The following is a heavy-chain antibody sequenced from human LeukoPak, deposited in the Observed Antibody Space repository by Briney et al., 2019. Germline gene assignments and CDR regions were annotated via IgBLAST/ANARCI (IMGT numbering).Heavy chain of an antibody. D-gene: IGHD3-9*01. Sequence: SETLSLTCTVSGGSISSYYWSWLRQPPGKGLEWIGYIYYSGSTNYNPSLKSRVTISVDTSKNQFSLKLSSVTAADTAVYYCATGEDILTGGFDYWGQGTLVTVSS. CDR2: IYYSGST. V-gene: IGHV4-59*01. J-gene: IGHJ4*02. CDR3: ATGEDILTGGFDY. CDR1: GGSISSYY.